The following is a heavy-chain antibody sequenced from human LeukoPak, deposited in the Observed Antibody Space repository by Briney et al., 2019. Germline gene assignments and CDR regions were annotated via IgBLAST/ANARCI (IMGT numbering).Heavy chain of an antibody. J-gene: IGHJ4*02. CDR3: AIATWDY. CDR2: VGGTGATT. CDR1: GFIFSRYA. V-gene: IGHV3-23*01. Sequence: GGSLRLSCAASGFIFSRYAMNWVRQAPGKGLEWVSGVGGTGATTTYADSVKGRFTISRDNAKNTLYLQMNSLRAEDTAVYYCAIATWDYWGQGTLVTVSS.